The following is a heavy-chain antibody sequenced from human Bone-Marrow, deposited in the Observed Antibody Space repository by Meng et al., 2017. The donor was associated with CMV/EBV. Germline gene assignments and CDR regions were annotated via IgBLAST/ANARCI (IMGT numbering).Heavy chain of an antibody. Sequence: GESLKIPCAASGFTFSSYSMNWVRQAPGKGLEWVSSISSSGTYIYYADSVKGRFTISRDNAQNSLYLQMNSLRAEDTAVYYCARDVSPRSSAYFAIYYFYALDVWGQGNTVTFYS. CDR3: ARDVSPRSSAYFAIYYFYALDV. D-gene: IGHD2-21*01. V-gene: IGHV3-21*01. J-gene: IGHJ6*01. CDR1: GFTFSSYS. CDR2: ISSSGTYI.